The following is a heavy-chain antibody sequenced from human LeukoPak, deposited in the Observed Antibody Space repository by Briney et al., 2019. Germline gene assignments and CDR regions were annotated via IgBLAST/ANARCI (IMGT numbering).Heavy chain of an antibody. D-gene: IGHD6-6*01. CDR2: INPNSGGT. Sequence: ASVKVSCKASGYTFTGYYMHWVRQAPGQGLEWMGRINPNSGGTNYAQKFQGRVTMTRDTSTSTVYMELSSLRSEDTAVYYCARDGQLVGGILDPWGQGTLVTVSS. V-gene: IGHV1-2*06. CDR1: GYTFTGYY. J-gene: IGHJ5*02. CDR3: ARDGQLVGGILDP.